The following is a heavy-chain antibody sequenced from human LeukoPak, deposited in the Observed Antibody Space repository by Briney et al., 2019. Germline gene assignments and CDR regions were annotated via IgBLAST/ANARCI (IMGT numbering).Heavy chain of an antibody. J-gene: IGHJ4*02. D-gene: IGHD3-10*01. CDR2: INHSGST. CDR3: ARGRATLRYYYGSGSYSD. V-gene: IGHV4-34*01. Sequence: SDTLSLTCAVYGGSFSGYYWSWIRQPPGKGREWIGEINHSGSTNYNPSLKSRVTISVDTSQNQYSLKLSSATAADTAVYYCARGRATLRYYYGSGSYSDWGQGTLVTVSS. CDR1: GGSFSGYY.